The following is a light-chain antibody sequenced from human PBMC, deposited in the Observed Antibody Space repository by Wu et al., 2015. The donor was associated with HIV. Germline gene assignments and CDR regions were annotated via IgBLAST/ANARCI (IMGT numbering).Light chain of an antibody. Sequence: VMTQSPATLSVSPGERATLACRASESVGGDVAWYQQKPGQAPRLLIYGAVTRPTGIPARFSDSRSGTEFTLTISSIQSEDFAVYYCQQYNSWPLTFGGGTKVEIK. J-gene: IGKJ4*01. V-gene: IGKV3-15*01. CDR3: QQYNSWPLT. CDR1: ESVGGD. CDR2: GAV.